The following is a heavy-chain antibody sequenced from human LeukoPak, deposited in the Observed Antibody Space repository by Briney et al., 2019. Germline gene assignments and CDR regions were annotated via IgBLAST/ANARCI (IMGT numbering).Heavy chain of an antibody. CDR1: GGSISSGYYY. V-gene: IGHV4-30-4*01. J-gene: IGHJ6*04. CDR3: ARDLPPYYGSGSYDYYYYGMDV. D-gene: IGHD3-10*01. CDR2: IYYSGST. Sequence: SQTLSLTCTVSGGSISSGYYYWSWIRQPPGKGLVWLGYIYYSGSTYYNPSLKSRVSISVDTSKTQFSLKLSSVTAADTAVYYCARDLPPYYGSGSYDYYYYGMDVWGKGTTVTVSS.